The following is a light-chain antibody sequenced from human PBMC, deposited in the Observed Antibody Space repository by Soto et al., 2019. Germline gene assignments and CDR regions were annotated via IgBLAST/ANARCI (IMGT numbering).Light chain of an antibody. CDR2: GTY. Sequence: EIVLTRSRGTMALSPGERATLSCRASQSVSSSYLAWYQQKPGQAPRLLIYGTYSRATGIPDRFSGSGSGTDFTLTISRLEPEDFAVYYCQQYVTSPEWTFGQGTKVDIK. J-gene: IGKJ1*01. CDR3: QQYVTSPEWT. CDR1: QSVSSSY. V-gene: IGKV3-20*01.